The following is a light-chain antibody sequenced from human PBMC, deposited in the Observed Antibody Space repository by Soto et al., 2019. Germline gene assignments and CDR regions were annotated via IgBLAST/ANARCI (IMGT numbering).Light chain of an antibody. J-gene: IGLJ1*01. CDR1: KLGNKY. V-gene: IGLV3-1*01. Sequence: SYELTQPPSVSVSPGQTATITCSADKLGNKYTSWYQQKPGQSPVLIIYQDTRRPSGIPERFSGSNSGTTATLTISGTQAMDEADYYCQAWDSSYVFGTGTKVTVL. CDR3: QAWDSSYV. CDR2: QDT.